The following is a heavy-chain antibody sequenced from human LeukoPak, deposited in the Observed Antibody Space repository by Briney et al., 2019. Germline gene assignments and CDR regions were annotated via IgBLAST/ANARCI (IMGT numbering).Heavy chain of an antibody. CDR3: AKEIASIVVVITTFDY. CDR2: ISGSGGST. D-gene: IGHD3-22*01. CDR1: GFTYSSYA. V-gene: IGHV3-23*01. J-gene: IGHJ4*02. Sequence: GGSLRLXCAASGFTYSSYAMSWVRLAPGKGLEWVSAISGSGGSTYYADSMKGRFTISRDNSKNTLYLQMNSLRAEDTAVYYCAKEIASIVVVITTFDYWGQGTLVTVSS.